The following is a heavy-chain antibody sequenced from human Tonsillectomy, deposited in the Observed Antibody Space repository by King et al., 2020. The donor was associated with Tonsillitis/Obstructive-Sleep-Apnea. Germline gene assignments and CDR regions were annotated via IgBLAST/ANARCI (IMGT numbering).Heavy chain of an antibody. CDR2: IYPGDSDT. D-gene: IGHD3-22*01. Sequence: QLVQSGAEVKKPGESLKISCKGSGYSFTSYWIGWVRQMPGKGLEWMGIIYPGDSDTRYSPSFQGQVTISADKSISTAYLQWSSLKASDTAMYYCAIKAYYDDSSGYYNGGDYWGQGTLVTVSS. V-gene: IGHV5-51*03. J-gene: IGHJ4*02. CDR1: GYSFTSYW. CDR3: AIKAYYDDSSGYYNGGDY.